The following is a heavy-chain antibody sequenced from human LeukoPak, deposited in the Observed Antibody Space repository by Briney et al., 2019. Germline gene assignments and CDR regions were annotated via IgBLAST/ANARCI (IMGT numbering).Heavy chain of an antibody. V-gene: IGHV3-33*01. Sequence: PEGSLRLSCAASGFTFSNYGMHWVRQAPGKGLEWVAVIWDDGSNEYYADSVKGRFTIFRDNRRNTLYLQMNSLRAEDTAVYSCARDHSGTQDYWGQGTLVTVSS. J-gene: IGHJ4*02. CDR2: IWDDGSNE. CDR3: ARDHSGTQDY. D-gene: IGHD1-1*01. CDR1: GFTFSNYG.